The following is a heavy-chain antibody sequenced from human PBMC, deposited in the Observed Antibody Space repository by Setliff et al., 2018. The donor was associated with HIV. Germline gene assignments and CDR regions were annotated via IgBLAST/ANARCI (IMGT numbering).Heavy chain of an antibody. J-gene: IGHJ4*02. CDR1: GYSFTSYW. D-gene: IGHD3-22*01. V-gene: IGHV5-51*01. CDR3: ARLGDDNSGYYQF. CDR2: IYPGDSDT. Sequence: PGESLKISCQGSGYSFTSYWIGWVRQMPGKGLEWMGIIYPGDSDTRYSPSFQGHVTISADKSISTAYLQWSSLKASDTAIYYCARLGDDNSGYYQFWGQGTLVTVSS.